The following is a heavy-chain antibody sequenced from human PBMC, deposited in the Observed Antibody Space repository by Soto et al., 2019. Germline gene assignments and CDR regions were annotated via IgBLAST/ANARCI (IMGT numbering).Heavy chain of an antibody. J-gene: IGHJ4*02. CDR3: ARHYPIGNNWNYYDY. CDR2: IFYTGTT. CDR1: DDSISTYY. D-gene: IGHD1-1*01. V-gene: IGHV4-59*08. Sequence: PSETLSLTCTVSDDSISTYYWGWIRQPPGKGLEWIGYIFYTGTTKYNPSLKSRVTISLDTSKNQFSLKLSSVTAADTAVYYCARHYPIGNNWNYYDYWGQGTLVTSPQ.